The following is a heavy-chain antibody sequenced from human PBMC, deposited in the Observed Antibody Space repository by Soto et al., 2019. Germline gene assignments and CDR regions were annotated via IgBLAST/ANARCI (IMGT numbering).Heavy chain of an antibody. CDR1: GYTFTGYF. CDR3: ARDGLYDISDPGWLDP. Sequence: QAQLVQSGAEVKKPGASVKVSCAASGYTFTGYFMHWVRQAPGQGLEWMGWINPKSGATKYAQKFQGRVIMTRDTSISTVYMEVSGLRSDDTALYYCARDGLYDISDPGWLDPWGQGTPVTVAS. D-gene: IGHD3-22*01. J-gene: IGHJ5*02. V-gene: IGHV1-2*02. CDR2: INPKSGAT.